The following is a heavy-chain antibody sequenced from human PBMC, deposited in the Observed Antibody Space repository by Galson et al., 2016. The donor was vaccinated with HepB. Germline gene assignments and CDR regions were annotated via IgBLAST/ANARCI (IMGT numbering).Heavy chain of an antibody. D-gene: IGHD6-19*01. CDR3: AKRLGQWLVPPPCDP. Sequence: SLRLSCAASEFTFSNHAMSWVRQAPGKGLEWVSTINGSGSHKYYADSVKGRFTISRDNSKNTLYLQMNSLRAEDTAVYYCAKRLGQWLVPPPCDPWGQGALVTVSS. CDR2: INGSGSHK. J-gene: IGHJ5*02. CDR1: EFTFSNHA. V-gene: IGHV3-23*01.